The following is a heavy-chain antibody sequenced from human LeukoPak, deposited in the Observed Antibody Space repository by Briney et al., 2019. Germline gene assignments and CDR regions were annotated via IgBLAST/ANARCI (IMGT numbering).Heavy chain of an antibody. D-gene: IGHD2-15*01. CDR2: ISGDGGST. CDR3: AKGGLGYCSGGSCYSFGPAFDY. Sequence: GGSLRLSCAASGFTLDDYAMHWVRQAPGKGLEWVSLISGDGGSTYYADSVKGRFTISRDNSKNSLYLQMNSLRTEDTALYYSAKGGLGYCSGGSCYSFGPAFDYWGQGTLVTASS. V-gene: IGHV3-43*02. J-gene: IGHJ4*02. CDR1: GFTLDDYA.